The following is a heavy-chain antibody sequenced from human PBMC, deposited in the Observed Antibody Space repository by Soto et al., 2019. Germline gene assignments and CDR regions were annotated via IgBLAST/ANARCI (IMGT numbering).Heavy chain of an antibody. Sequence: QVQLQESGPGLVKPSETLSLTCTVSGGSISSYYWSWIRQPPGKGLEWIGYIYYSGSTNYNPSLESRVTISVDTSKNQFSLKLSSVTAADTAVYYCASLTDWLLPKFDYWGQGTLVTVSS. D-gene: IGHD3-3*01. V-gene: IGHV4-59*01. CDR1: GGSISSYY. J-gene: IGHJ4*02. CDR3: ASLTDWLLPKFDY. CDR2: IYYSGST.